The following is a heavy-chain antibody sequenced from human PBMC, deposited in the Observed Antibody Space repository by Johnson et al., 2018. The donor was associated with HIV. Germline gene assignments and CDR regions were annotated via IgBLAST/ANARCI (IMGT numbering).Heavy chain of an antibody. V-gene: IGHV3-15*01. Sequence: VQLVESGGGLVKPGGSLRLSCAASGFSFTDAWMNWVRQAPGKGLEWVGRIKRKSDGGTTDYAAPVRGRFTISREDSKNTAYLQMNSLKTEDTAVYYCSYAFDIWGQGTMVTVSS. CDR2: IKRKSDGGTT. J-gene: IGHJ3*02. CDR1: GFSFTDAW. CDR3: SYAFDI.